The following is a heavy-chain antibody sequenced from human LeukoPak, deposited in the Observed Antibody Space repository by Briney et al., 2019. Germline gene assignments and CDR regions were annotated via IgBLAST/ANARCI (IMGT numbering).Heavy chain of an antibody. Sequence: GGSLRLSCAASGFTFDDYAMHWVRQAPGKGLEWVSGISWNSGSIGYADSVKGRFTISRDNAKNSLYLQMNSLRVDDTALYYCARDGRSGWYSDYWGQGTLVTVSS. V-gene: IGHV3-9*01. D-gene: IGHD6-19*01. J-gene: IGHJ4*02. CDR3: ARDGRSGWYSDY. CDR1: GFTFDDYA. CDR2: ISWNSGSI.